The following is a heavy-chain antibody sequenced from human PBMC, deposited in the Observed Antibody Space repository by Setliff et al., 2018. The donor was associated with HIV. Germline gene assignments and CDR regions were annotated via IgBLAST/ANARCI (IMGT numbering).Heavy chain of an antibody. CDR2: IYYGGGT. Sequence: SETLSLTCSVSGDSISSGTYYRGWIRRPPGKGLEWVGDIYYGGGTYYNPSLKSRVTISVDTSTNQFSLKLRSVPAAGTAVYYCVRGMALDYWGRGTPVTVSS. J-gene: IGHJ4*02. CDR1: GDSISSGTYY. CDR3: VRGMALDY. V-gene: IGHV4-39*01. D-gene: IGHD2-8*01.